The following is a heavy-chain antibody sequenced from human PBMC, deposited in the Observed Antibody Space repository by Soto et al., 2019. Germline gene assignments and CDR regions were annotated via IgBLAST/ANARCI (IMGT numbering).Heavy chain of an antibody. CDR1: GGTFSSYA. Sequence: SVKVSCKASGGTFSSYAISWVRQAPGQGLEWMGGIIPIFGTANYAQKCQGRVTITADESTSTAYMELSSLRSEDTAVYYCARDIVPSLYGSGSNHYYGMDVWGQGTTVTVSS. J-gene: IGHJ6*02. CDR2: IIPIFGTA. CDR3: ARDIVPSLYGSGSNHYYGMDV. V-gene: IGHV1-69*13. D-gene: IGHD3-10*01.